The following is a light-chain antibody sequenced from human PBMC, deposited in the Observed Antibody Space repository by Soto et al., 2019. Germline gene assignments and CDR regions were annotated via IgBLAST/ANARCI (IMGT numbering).Light chain of an antibody. J-gene: IGKJ4*01. CDR3: QQYGSFSPIT. CDR2: DAS. V-gene: IGKV1-5*01. CDR1: RSISNW. Sequence: DIQMTQSPSTLSASVGASVTITCRASRSISNWLAWYQQRPGIAPKLLIFDASILQSGVPSRFSGSGSGTEFTLSISRLQTDDFATYYCQQYGSFSPITFGGGTKVDIK.